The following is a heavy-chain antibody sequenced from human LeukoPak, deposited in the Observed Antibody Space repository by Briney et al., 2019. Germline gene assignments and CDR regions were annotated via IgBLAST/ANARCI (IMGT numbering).Heavy chain of an antibody. CDR1: GFTFSSYA. CDR2: ISGSGGST. V-gene: IGHV3-23*01. D-gene: IGHD3-10*01. J-gene: IGHJ6*04. CDR3: AKGGVWFPGGDGMDV. Sequence: SGGSLRLSCAASGFTFSSYAMSWVRQAPGKGLEWVSGISGSGGSTYYADSVKGRFTISRDNSKNTLYLQMNSLRAEDTAVYYCAKGGVWFPGGDGMDVWGKGTTVSVSS.